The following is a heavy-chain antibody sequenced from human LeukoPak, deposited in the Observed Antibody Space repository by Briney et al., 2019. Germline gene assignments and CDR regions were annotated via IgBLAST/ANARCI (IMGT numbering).Heavy chain of an antibody. CDR1: GFSFSTFS. CDR3: ARDKDYGFDY. CDR2: IGWTSSSI. D-gene: IGHD4-17*01. Sequence: GGSLRLSCAASGFSFSTFSMNWVHQAPGKGLEWLSYIGWTSSSIKYADSVKGRFTISRDNAKNSLYLEMNSLRVEDTAVYYCARDKDYGFDYWGQGILVTVSS. J-gene: IGHJ4*02. V-gene: IGHV3-48*01.